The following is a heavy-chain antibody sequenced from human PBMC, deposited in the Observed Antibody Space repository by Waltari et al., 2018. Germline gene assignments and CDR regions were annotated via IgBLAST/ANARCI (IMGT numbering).Heavy chain of an antibody. J-gene: IGHJ4*02. Sequence: EVQLVESGGGLVQPGGSLRVSCAASGSPFSRPWMTWVRQAPGKGLEWVANINGDGSEKYYVDSVKARFTISRDNAKNSLYLQMDSLRAEDTAVYYCARADYGGTADFDYWGQGTLVTVSS. CDR3: ARADYGGTADFDY. V-gene: IGHV3-7*04. CDR1: GSPFSRPW. D-gene: IGHD4-17*01. CDR2: INGDGSEK.